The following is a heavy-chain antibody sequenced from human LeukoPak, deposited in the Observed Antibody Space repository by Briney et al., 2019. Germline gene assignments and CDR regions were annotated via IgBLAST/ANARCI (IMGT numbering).Heavy chain of an antibody. CDR2: IYYSGST. D-gene: IGHD6-13*01. V-gene: IGHV4-31*03. CDR1: GGSISSGGYY. J-gene: IGHJ5*02. CDR3: ARDGVFPYYNWFDP. Sequence: SGTLSLTCTVSGGSISSGGYYWSWIRQHPGKGLEWIGYIYYSGSTYYNPSLKSRVTISVDTSKNQFSLKLSSVTAADTAVYYCARDGVFPYYNWFDPWGQGTLVTVSS.